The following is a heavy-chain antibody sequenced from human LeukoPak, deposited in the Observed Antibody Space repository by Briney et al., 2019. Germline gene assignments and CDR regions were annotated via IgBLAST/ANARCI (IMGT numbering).Heavy chain of an antibody. CDR1: GGTFSSYA. J-gene: IGHJ4*02. D-gene: IGHD5-18*01. V-gene: IGHV1-69*06. Sequence: ASVKVSCKASGGTFSSYAISWVRQAPGQGLEWMGGIIPIFGTANYAQKFQGRVTITADKSTSTAYMELSSLRSEDTAVYYCARAQRGYSYGPGIYFDYWGQGTLVTVSS. CDR2: IIPIFGTA. CDR3: ARAQRGYSYGPGIYFDY.